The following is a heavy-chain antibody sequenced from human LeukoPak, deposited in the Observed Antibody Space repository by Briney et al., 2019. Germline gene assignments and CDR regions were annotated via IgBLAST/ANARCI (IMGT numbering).Heavy chain of an antibody. V-gene: IGHV3-74*01. CDR1: GFTFSIYW. CDR2: INRDGSSP. CDR3: ANGFYFDY. J-gene: IGHJ4*02. Sequence: GGSLRLSCAASGFTFSIYWMHWVRQAPGKGLGCFSCINRDGSSPSCAASLKGRFTITRYNAKNTLYLQMNSLTAEDTAVYYCANGFYFDYWGQGTLVTVSS.